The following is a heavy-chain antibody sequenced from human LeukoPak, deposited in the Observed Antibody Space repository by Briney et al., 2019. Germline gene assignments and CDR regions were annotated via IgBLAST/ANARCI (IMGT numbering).Heavy chain of an antibody. J-gene: IGHJ5*02. V-gene: IGHV4-61*03. CDR2: MYYSESA. CDR1: GVSVSNDDNY. CDR3: ARDSRT. Sequence: SETLSLTCTVSGVSVSNDDNYWSWIRQPPGKGLEWIGYMYYSESANYNPSLKSRVTISVDTSKNHFSLKLTSVTAADTAIYFCARDSRTWGQGTLVTVSS.